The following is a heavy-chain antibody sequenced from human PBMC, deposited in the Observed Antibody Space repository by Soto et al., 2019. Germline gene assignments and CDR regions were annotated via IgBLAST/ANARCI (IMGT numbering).Heavy chain of an antibody. Sequence: GGSLRLSCAASGFTFSSYWMSWVRQAPGKGLEWVANIKQDGSEKYYVDSVKGRFTISRDNAKNSLYLQMNSLRAEDTAVYYCARDSRAYYDILTGYYHYYYYGMDVWGQGTTVTVSS. V-gene: IGHV3-7*04. CDR1: GFTFSSYW. D-gene: IGHD3-9*01. CDR2: IKQDGSEK. J-gene: IGHJ6*02. CDR3: ARDSRAYYDILTGYYHYYYYGMDV.